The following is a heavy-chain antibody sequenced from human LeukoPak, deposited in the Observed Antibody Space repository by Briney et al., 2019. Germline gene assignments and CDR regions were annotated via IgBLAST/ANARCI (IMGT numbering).Heavy chain of an antibody. Sequence: GESLKISCKGSGYSFTRKWIGWVRQMPGKGLEWMAIIYPGDSDTTYSPSSQGQVTISADKSINTAYLQWSSLKASDTAMYYCARRVVNNRNWYFDLWGRGTLVTVSS. CDR1: GYSFTRKW. CDR2: IYPGDSDT. V-gene: IGHV5-51*01. CDR3: ARRVVNNRNWYFDL. D-gene: IGHD4-23*01. J-gene: IGHJ2*01.